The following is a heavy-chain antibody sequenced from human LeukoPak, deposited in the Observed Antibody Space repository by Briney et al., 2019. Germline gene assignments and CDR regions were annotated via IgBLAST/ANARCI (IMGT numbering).Heavy chain of an antibody. Sequence: GGSLRLSCAASGFTVSSNYMSWVRQAPGKGLEWVAVISYDGSNKYYADSVKGRFTISRDNSKNTLYLQMNSLRAEDTAVYYCAKVFSHIVVVTASRGAFDIWGQGTMVTVSS. V-gene: IGHV3-30*18. CDR3: AKVFSHIVVVTASRGAFDI. CDR2: ISYDGSNK. J-gene: IGHJ3*02. D-gene: IGHD2-21*02. CDR1: GFTVSSNY.